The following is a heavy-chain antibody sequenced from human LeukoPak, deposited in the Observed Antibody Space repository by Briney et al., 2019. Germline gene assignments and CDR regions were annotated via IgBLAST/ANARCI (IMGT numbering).Heavy chain of an antibody. Sequence: GGSLRLPCAASGFTFDDHAMHWVRQAPGKGLEWVSGISWNSGSIGCADSVKGRFTISRDNAKNSLYLQMNSLRAEDTALYYCAKGYCSSTSCRFDYWGQGTLVTVSS. CDR3: AKGYCSSTSCRFDY. CDR1: GFTFDDHA. J-gene: IGHJ4*02. CDR2: ISWNSGSI. D-gene: IGHD2-2*01. V-gene: IGHV3-9*01.